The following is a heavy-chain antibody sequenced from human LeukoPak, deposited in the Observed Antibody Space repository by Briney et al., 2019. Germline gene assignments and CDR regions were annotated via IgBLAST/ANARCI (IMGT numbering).Heavy chain of an antibody. V-gene: IGHV3-23*01. CDR1: GFTFSSYE. CDR3: AKERPDQLFDFDY. CDR2: FSGGGHT. Sequence: GGSLRLPCAASGFTFSSYEMDWVRQGPGKGLEWVSAFSGGGHTYYVDSVKGRFTISRDNSKNTLYLQMNSLRGEDTAVYYCAKERPDQLFDFDYWGQGTLVTVSS. J-gene: IGHJ4*02. D-gene: IGHD3-10*02.